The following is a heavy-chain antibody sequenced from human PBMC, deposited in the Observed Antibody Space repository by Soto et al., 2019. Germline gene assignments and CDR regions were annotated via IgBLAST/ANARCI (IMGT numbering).Heavy chain of an antibody. CDR3: AVHVHYYDSGAFDI. CDR2: MNPNSGNT. J-gene: IGHJ3*02. CDR1: GYTFTSYD. Sequence: GASVKVSCKASGYTFTSYDINWVRQATVQGLEWMGWMNPNSGNTGYAQKFKGRVTMTRNTSISTAYMELSSLRSQDAAVYYCAVHVHYYDSGAFDIWGQGTMVTLSS. D-gene: IGHD3-22*01. V-gene: IGHV1-8*01.